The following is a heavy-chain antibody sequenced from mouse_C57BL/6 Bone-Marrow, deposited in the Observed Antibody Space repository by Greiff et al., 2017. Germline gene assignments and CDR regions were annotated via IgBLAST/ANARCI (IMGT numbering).Heavy chain of an antibody. CDR1: GYTFTSYW. Sequence: QVQLQQPGAELVRPGSSVKLSCKASGYTFTSYWMDWVKQRPGQGLEWIGNIYPSDSETHYNQKFKDKATLTVDKSSSTAYMQLSSLTSEASAVYYCAVYYYGSSLSWFAYWGQGTLVTVSA. D-gene: IGHD1-1*01. V-gene: IGHV1-61*01. CDR3: AVYYYGSSLSWFAY. J-gene: IGHJ3*01. CDR2: IYPSDSET.